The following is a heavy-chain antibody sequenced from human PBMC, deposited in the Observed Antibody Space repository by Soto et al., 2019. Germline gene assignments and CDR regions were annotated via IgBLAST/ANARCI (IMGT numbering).Heavy chain of an antibody. Sequence: GGSLRLSCAASGFTVSSNYMSWVRQAPGKGLEWGSVIYSGGSTYYADSVKGRFTISRDNSKNTLYLQMNSLRAEDTAVYYCARGSTRLRGYFDSWGQGTLVTVSS. CDR2: IYSGGST. CDR1: GFTVSSNY. V-gene: IGHV3-53*01. J-gene: IGHJ4*02. D-gene: IGHD2-2*01. CDR3: ARGSTRLRGYFDS.